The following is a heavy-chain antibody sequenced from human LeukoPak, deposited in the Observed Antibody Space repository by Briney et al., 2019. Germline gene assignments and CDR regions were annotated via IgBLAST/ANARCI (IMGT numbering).Heavy chain of an antibody. D-gene: IGHD5-12*01. V-gene: IGHV1-24*01. CDR1: GYTLTELS. J-gene: IGHJ4*02. Sequence: GASVKVSCKVSGYTLTELSMHWVRQAPGKGLEWMGGFDPEDGETIYAQKFQGRVTMTEDTSTDTAYMELSSLRSEDTAVYYCATAIGEVDIVAILGSLDYWGQGTLVTVSS. CDR3: ATAIGEVDIVAILGSLDY. CDR2: FDPEDGET.